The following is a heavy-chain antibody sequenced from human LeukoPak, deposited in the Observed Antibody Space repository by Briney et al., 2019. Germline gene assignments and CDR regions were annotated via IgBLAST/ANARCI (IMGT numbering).Heavy chain of an antibody. J-gene: IGHJ4*02. V-gene: IGHV1-3*01. CDR2: INAGNGNT. CDR3: AREGIEGAIDY. CDR1: GYTFTSYA. D-gene: IGHD1-26*01. Sequence: ASVKVSCKASGYTFTSYAMHRVRQAPGQRLEWMGWINAGNGNTKYSQKFQGRVTITRDTSASTAYMELSSLRSEDTAVYYCAREGIEGAIDYWGQGTLVTVSS.